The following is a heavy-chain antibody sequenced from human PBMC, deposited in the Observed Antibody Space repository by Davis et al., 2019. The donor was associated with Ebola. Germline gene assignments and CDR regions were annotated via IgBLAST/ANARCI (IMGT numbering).Heavy chain of an antibody. CDR2: ISHTGDT. D-gene: IGHD1-14*01. J-gene: IGHJ4*02. CDR1: LRSLSGYY. Sequence: QTLSLTCALSLRSLSGYYWSWIRPSPGKGLEWIGEISHTGDTNYNPSLKSRVTISVDKSKNQFSLKLSSVTAADTAVYYCARDTGFTEGDYFDYWGQGTLVTVSS. CDR3: ARDTGFTEGDYFDY. V-gene: IGHV4-34*01.